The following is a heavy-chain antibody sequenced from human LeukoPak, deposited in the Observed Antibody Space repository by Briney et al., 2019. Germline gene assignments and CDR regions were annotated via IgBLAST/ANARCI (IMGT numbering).Heavy chain of an antibody. Sequence: PGGPLRLSCAASEFTFSNYAMSWVRQAPGKRLEWVSAISGGGHNTYYADSVKGRFTISRDNSKDTLYLQMNSLRAEDTAIYYCASLFSYYYGSGSYYDYWGQGTLVTVSS. CDR2: ISGGGHNT. J-gene: IGHJ4*02. CDR3: ASLFSYYYGSGSYYDY. V-gene: IGHV3-23*01. CDR1: EFTFSNYA. D-gene: IGHD3-10*01.